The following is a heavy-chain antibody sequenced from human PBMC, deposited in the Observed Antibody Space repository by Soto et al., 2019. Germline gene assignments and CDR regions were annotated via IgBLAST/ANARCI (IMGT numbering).Heavy chain of an antibody. D-gene: IGHD3-16*01. Sequence: QVQLQESGPGLVKPSETLSLTCTVSGGSISSYYWSWIRQPPGKGLEWIGYIYYSGSTNYNPSLKSRVTTSVDTSKNPFSLKLSSVTAADTAVYYCARPASTAFRGAFDIWGQGTMVTVSS. CDR2: IYYSGST. CDR3: ARPASTAFRGAFDI. J-gene: IGHJ3*02. V-gene: IGHV4-59*08. CDR1: GGSISSYY.